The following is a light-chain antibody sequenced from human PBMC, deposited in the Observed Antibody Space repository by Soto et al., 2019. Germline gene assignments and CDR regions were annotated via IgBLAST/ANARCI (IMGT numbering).Light chain of an antibody. CDR3: QTWGTGIGV. CDR2: LNSDGSH. J-gene: IGLJ2*01. V-gene: IGLV4-69*01. Sequence: QPVLTQSPSASASLGASVKLTCTLSSGHSNYAITWHQQQPEKGPRYLLKLNSDGSHSKGDGIPDRFSGSSSGAERYLTISSLQSGDEADYYCQTWGTGIGVFGGGTKVT. CDR1: SGHSNYA.